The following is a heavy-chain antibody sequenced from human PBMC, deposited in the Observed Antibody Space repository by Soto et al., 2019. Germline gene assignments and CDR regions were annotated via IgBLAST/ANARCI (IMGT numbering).Heavy chain of an antibody. D-gene: IGHD3-10*01. J-gene: IGHJ4*02. CDR1: GFIFSSYA. Sequence: GGSLRLSCAASGFIFSSYAMSWVRQAPGKGLEWVSAISGSGGSTYYADSVKGRFTISRDNSKNTLYLQMNSLRAEDTAVYYCAKVLPITMVRGVRLTDYWGKGTLVTVFS. V-gene: IGHV3-23*01. CDR3: AKVLPITMVRGVRLTDY. CDR2: ISGSGGST.